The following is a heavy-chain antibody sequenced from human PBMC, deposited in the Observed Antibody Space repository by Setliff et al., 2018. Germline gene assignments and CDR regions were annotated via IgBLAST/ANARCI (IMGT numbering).Heavy chain of an antibody. V-gene: IGHV3-15*01. Sequence: PGGSLRLSCAASGFTFSKAWMSWVRQAPGKGLEWVGRIKSKTDGGTIDYAAPVKGRLTISRDDSKNTLYLQVNSLRSEDTAVYYCTTDSDSMHYIDFRGQGTLVTVSS. CDR3: TTDSDSMHYIDF. D-gene: IGHD2-8*01. CDR1: GFTFSKAW. J-gene: IGHJ4*02. CDR2: IKSKTDGGTI.